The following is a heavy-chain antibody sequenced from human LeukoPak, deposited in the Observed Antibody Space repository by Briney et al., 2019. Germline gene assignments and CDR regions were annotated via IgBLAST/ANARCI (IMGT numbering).Heavy chain of an antibody. CDR3: AKHYYDSSGYFYCFDY. CDR2: ISGIVSGT. D-gene: IGHD3-22*01. CDR1: GFAFSNSA. J-gene: IGHJ4*02. V-gene: IGHV3-23*01. Sequence: PGGSLRLSCAVTGFAFSNSAMTWVRQGPGKGLEWVSGISGIVSGTYYADSVKGRFTISRDNSKNTLYLQMNSLRAEDTAVYYCAKHYYDSSGYFYCFDYWGQGTLVTVSS.